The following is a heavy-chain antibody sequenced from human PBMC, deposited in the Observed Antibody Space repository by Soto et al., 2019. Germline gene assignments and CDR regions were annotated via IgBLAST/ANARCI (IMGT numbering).Heavy chain of an antibody. CDR3: ARAIYSSGWYRNDYFDY. Sequence: SXTLSLSCNVSGGSVIGGGYYWSWIRQHPGKGLEWIGYIYYSGSTYYNPSLKSRVTISVDTSKNQFSLKLSSVTAADTAVYYCARAIYSSGWYRNDYFDYWGQGTLVTVSS. CDR1: GGSVIGGGYY. V-gene: IGHV4-31*03. D-gene: IGHD6-19*01. CDR2: IYYSGST. J-gene: IGHJ4*02.